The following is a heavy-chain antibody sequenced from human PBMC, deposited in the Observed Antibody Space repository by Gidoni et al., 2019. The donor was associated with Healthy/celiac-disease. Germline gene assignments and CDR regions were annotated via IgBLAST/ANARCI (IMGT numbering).Heavy chain of an antibody. CDR1: GVTFMRYG. CDR2: IWYDGSNK. V-gene: IGHV3-33*01. Sequence: QVQLVESGGGVVQPGRSLRLSCAASGVTFMRYGLPWVRQAPGKGLEWVAVIWYDGSNKYYADSVKGRFTISRDNSKNTLYLQMNSLRAEDTAVYYCARETHPYDFWSGYFGPVLDYWGQGTLVTVSS. CDR3: ARETHPYDFWSGYFGPVLDY. J-gene: IGHJ4*02. D-gene: IGHD3-3*01.